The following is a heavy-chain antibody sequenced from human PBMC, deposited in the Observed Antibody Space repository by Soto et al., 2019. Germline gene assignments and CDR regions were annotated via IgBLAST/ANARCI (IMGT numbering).Heavy chain of an antibody. D-gene: IGHD3-22*01. CDR1: GFSFSSYG. J-gene: IGHJ5*02. Sequence: PGGSLRLSCAPSGFSFSSYGMHWVRQAPGKGLEWVAVIWYDGSKTYYADSVKGRFTISRDNPNNTLYLQMNSLRAEDTAVYYCARAVWGYYDSHNWFDPWGQGTLVTVSS. CDR3: ARAVWGYYDSHNWFDP. CDR2: IWYDGSKT. V-gene: IGHV3-33*01.